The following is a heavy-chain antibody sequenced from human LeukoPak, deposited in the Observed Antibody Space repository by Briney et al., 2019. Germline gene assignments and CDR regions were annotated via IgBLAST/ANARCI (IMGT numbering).Heavy chain of an antibody. V-gene: IGHV3-30*02. Sequence: GGSLRLSCVGSGFSFSNSGMHWVRQAPGKGLEWVAFMPYDGGDKYYADSVKGRSTISRDNSKNTLYLQMNSLRAEDTAVYYCAKDRRLSGWYFDTWGQGTLVTVSP. J-gene: IGHJ4*02. CDR1: GFSFSNSG. D-gene: IGHD6-19*01. CDR3: AKDRRLSGWYFDT. CDR2: MPYDGGDK.